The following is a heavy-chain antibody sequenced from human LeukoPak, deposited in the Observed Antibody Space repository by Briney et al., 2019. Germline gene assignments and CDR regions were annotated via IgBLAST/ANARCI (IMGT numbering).Heavy chain of an antibody. D-gene: IGHD3-3*01. CDR1: GYTFTGYY. V-gene: IGHV1-2*02. J-gene: IGHJ5*02. CDR2: INPNSGGT. Sequence: ASVKVSCKASGYTFTGYYTHWVQQAPGQGLEWMGWINPNSGGTNYAQKFQGRVSMTRDTSISTAYMELTRLRSDDTAVYYCARAGGYDFWSGAHNNWFDPWGQGTLVTVSS. CDR3: ARAGGYDFWSGAHNNWFDP.